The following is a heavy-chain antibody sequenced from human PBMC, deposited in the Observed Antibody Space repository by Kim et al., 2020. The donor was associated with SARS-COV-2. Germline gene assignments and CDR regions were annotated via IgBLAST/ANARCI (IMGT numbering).Heavy chain of an antibody. J-gene: IGHJ5*02. V-gene: IGHV4-39*01. D-gene: IGHD2-21*01. CDR1: GGSISSSSYY. CDR2: IYYSGST. CDR3: ARRFVCGGDCYSGWFDP. Sequence: SETLSLTCTVSGGSISSSSYYWGWIRQPPGKGLEWIGSIYYSGSTYYNPSLKSRVTISVDTSKNQFSLKLSSVTAADTAVYYCARRFVCGGDCYSGWFDPWGQGTLVTVSS.